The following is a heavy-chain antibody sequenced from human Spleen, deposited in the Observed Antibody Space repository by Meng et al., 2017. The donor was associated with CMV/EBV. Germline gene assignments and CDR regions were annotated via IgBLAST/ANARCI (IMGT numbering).Heavy chain of an antibody. V-gene: IGHV3-7*01. Sequence: GESLKISCAASGFTFSRFWMTWVRQAPGKGLEWVANIKQDGSEKYYVDSVKGQFTISRDNAENSLFLQMNSLRVEDTAVYYCARVGEGSGSSGGMDVWGQGTTVTVSS. CDR2: IKQDGSEK. CDR1: GFTFSRFW. J-gene: IGHJ6*02. D-gene: IGHD3-10*01. CDR3: ARVGEGSGSSGGMDV.